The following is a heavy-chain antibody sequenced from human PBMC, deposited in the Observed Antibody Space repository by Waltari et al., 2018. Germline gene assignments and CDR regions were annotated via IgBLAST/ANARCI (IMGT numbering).Heavy chain of an antibody. V-gene: IGHV4-39*01. J-gene: IGHJ5*02. CDR2: IYYRGST. CDR3: ARQRGYCSGGSCYTPPDWFDP. CDR1: GGSISSSSHF. D-gene: IGHD2-15*01. Sequence: QLQLQESGPGLVKPSETLSLSCTVSGGSISSSSHFWGWIRQSPGKGLAWIGSIYYRGSTYYHPSLKSRVTISVDTSKNKFSLKLRSVTAADTAVFYCARQRGYCSGGSCYTPPDWFDPWGQGILITVSS.